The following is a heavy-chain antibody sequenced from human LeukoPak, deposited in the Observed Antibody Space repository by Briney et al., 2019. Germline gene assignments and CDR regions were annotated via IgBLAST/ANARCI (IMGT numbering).Heavy chain of an antibody. D-gene: IGHD3/OR15-3a*01. CDR1: GFTLSSHW. V-gene: IGHV3-74*01. Sequence: GGSLRLSCAASGFTLSSHWMHWVRQAPGKGPVWVSRINNDGSGTTYADSVKGRFTISRDDAKNTLYLQMNSLRAEDAAVYYCARDKDWLLYDYWGQGTLVTVSS. CDR2: INNDGSGT. CDR3: ARDKDWLLYDY. J-gene: IGHJ4*02.